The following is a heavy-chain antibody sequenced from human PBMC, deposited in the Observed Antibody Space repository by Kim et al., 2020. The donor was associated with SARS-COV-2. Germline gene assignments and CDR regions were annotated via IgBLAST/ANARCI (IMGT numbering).Heavy chain of an antibody. CDR3: ATGGMDV. CDR2: DDGAT. V-gene: IGHV1-24*01. J-gene: IGHJ6*02. Sequence: DDGATVYAQKFQGRVTMTEDTATDSAYMELSRLRSEDTAVYDCATGGMDVWGQGTTVTVSS.